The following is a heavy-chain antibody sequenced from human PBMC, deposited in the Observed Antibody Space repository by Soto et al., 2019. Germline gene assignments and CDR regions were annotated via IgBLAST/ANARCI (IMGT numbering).Heavy chain of an antibody. V-gene: IGHV3-30*18. CDR2: ISHDGSIY. D-gene: IGHD5-18*01. Sequence: GGSLRLSCAASGFAFSSYGIHWVRQAPGKGLEWVAVISHDGSIYSYADSVAGRLDISRDNSKSMVYVDMISLRPDDTAVYYCAKEVGASDTAVLGFFYYGVDVWGQGTTVTVS. CDR3: AKEVGASDTAVLGFFYYGVDV. CDR1: GFAFSSYG. J-gene: IGHJ6*02.